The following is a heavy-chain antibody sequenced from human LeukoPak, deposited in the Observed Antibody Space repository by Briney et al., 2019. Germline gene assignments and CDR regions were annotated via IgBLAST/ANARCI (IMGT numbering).Heavy chain of an antibody. D-gene: IGHD3-10*02. CDR3: ARVKDGDVRYYYGMDV. J-gene: IGHJ6*02. V-gene: IGHV4-34*01. Sequence: SETLSLTCAVYGGSFSGYYWSWIRQPPGKELEWIGEINHSGSTNYNPSLKSRVTISVDTSKNQFSLKLSSVTAADTAVYYCARVKDGDVRYYYGMDVWGQGTTVTVSS. CDR1: GGSFSGYY. CDR2: INHSGST.